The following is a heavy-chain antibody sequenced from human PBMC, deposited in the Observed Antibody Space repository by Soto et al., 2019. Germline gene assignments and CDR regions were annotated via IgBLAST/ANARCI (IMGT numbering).Heavy chain of an antibody. D-gene: IGHD6-19*01. Sequence: PGGSVRLSCAGSGFTFSSYGMHWVRQAPGKGLEWVAVISYDGSNKYYADSVKGRFTISRDNSKNTLYLQMNSLRAEDTAVYYCAKDRMAVADYYYYYGMDVWGQGTTVTVSS. CDR2: ISYDGSNK. J-gene: IGHJ6*02. CDR3: AKDRMAVADYYYYYGMDV. CDR1: GFTFSSYG. V-gene: IGHV3-30*18.